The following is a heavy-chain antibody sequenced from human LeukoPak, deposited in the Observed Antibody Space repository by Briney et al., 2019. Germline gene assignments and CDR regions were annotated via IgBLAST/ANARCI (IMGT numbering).Heavy chain of an antibody. J-gene: IGHJ5*02. V-gene: IGHV3-30*02. Sequence: YGXHWVRQAPGXGLXXXAYIQYDGSNEQYAHSVKGRFRISRXXXKNILYLQMNSLRAEDTAVYYXXXXXXXXXXXXHWGFDPWGQGTLVTVSS. CDR3: XXXXXXXXXXXHWGFDP. D-gene: IGHD7-27*01. CDR1: YG. CDR2: IQYDGSNE.